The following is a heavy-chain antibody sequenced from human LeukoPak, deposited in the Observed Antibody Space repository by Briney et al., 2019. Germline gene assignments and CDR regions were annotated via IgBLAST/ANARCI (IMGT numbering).Heavy chain of an antibody. V-gene: IGHV1-58*01. J-gene: IGHJ4*02. CDR3: AAEGLGDQWLVIDY. CDR2: IVVGSGNT. Sequence: GASVKVSCKASGFTFTSSAVQWVRQARGQRLEWIGWIVVGSGNTNYAQKFQERVTITRDMSTSTAYMELSSLRSEDTAVYYCAAEGLGDQWLVIDYWGQGTLVTVSS. D-gene: IGHD6-19*01. CDR1: GFTFTSSA.